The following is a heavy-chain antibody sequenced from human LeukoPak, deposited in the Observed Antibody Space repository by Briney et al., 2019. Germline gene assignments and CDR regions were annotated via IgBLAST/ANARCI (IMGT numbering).Heavy chain of an antibody. J-gene: IGHJ4*02. Sequence: GGSLRLSCAASGFTFSDYYMSWIRQAPGKGLEWVSYISSSSSYIYYADSVKGRFTISRDNAKNSLYLQMNSLRAEDTAVYYCARDGEDIVVDRYFDYWGQGTLVTVSS. D-gene: IGHD2-2*01. CDR3: ARDGEDIVVDRYFDY. CDR2: ISSSSSYI. CDR1: GFTFSDYY. V-gene: IGHV3-11*06.